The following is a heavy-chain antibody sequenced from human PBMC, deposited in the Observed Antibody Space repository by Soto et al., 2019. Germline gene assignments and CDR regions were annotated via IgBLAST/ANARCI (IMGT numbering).Heavy chain of an antibody. V-gene: IGHV5-51*01. CDR1: GYNFATYW. J-gene: IGHJ6*02. Sequence: GESLKISYEGSGYNFATYWIGWVRQMPGKGLEWMGIVYPGDSDTRYSPSFQGQVTISADKSISTAYLQWSSLEASDTAIYYCARDRSNSPYYYYGLDVWGQGTTVTVSS. CDR2: VYPGDSDT. D-gene: IGHD1-26*01. CDR3: ARDRSNSPYYYYGLDV.